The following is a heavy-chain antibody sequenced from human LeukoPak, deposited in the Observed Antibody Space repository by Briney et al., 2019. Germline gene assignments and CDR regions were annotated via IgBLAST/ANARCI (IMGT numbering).Heavy chain of an antibody. V-gene: IGHV4-39*07. J-gene: IGHJ4*02. CDR3: ARQTGSGLFTLP. Sequence: SETLSLTCSVSGDSITGYYWGWIRQPPGKGLEWIGSIYYSGSTYYNPSLKSRVTISVDTSKNQFSLKLSSVTAADTAVYYCARQTGSGLFTLPGGQGTLVTVSS. CDR1: GDSITGYY. D-gene: IGHD3/OR15-3a*01. CDR2: IYYSGST.